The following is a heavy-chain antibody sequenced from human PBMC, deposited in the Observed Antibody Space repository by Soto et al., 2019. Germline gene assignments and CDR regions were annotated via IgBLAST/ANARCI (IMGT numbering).Heavy chain of an antibody. J-gene: IGHJ4*02. V-gene: IGHV4-34*01. CDR1: GGSFSGYY. Sequence: SETLSLTCAVYGGSFSGYYWSWIRQPPGKGLEWIGEINHSGSTNYNPSLKSRVTISVDTSKNQFSLKLSSVSAADTAVYYCARLTIRYYDFWSGYYRYFDYWGQGTLVTVSS. CDR3: ARLTIRYYDFWSGYYRYFDY. CDR2: INHSGST. D-gene: IGHD3-3*01.